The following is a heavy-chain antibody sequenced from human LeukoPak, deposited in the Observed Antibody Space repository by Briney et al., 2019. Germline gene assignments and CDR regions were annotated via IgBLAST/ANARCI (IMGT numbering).Heavy chain of an antibody. J-gene: IGHJ4*02. V-gene: IGHV1-18*01. Sequence: ASVKVSCKASGYSFTSYGITWVRQAPGQGLEWMGWISGYDGNTKYAQKLQGRVTMTTDTSTSTAYMELRSLRSDDTAVYYCARDYGDYPSYWGQGTLVTVSS. CDR3: ARDYGDYPSY. CDR1: GYSFTSYG. D-gene: IGHD4-17*01. CDR2: ISGYDGNT.